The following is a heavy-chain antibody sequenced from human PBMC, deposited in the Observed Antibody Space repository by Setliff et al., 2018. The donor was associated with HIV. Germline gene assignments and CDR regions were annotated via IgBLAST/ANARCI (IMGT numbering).Heavy chain of an antibody. J-gene: IGHJ4*02. CDR1: GFTFSSYG. D-gene: IGHD6-19*01. CDR2: IRYDGSNK. CDR3: AKDQAIAVAAPWDY. V-gene: IGHV3-30*02. Sequence: GESLRLSCAASGFTFSSYGMHWVRQAPGKGLEWVAFIRYDGSNKYYADSVKGRFTISRDNSKNTLYLQMNSLRAEDTAVYYCAKDQAIAVAAPWDYWGQGTLVTVSS.